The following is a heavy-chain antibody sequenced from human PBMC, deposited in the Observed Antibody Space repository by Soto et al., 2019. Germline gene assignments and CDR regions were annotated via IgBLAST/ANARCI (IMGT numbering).Heavy chain of an antibody. Sequence: QVQLVQSGAEVKKPGSSVKVSCKASGGTFSSYAISWVRQAPGQGLEWMGGIIPIFGTANYAQKFQGRVTITADESTSTAYMELSSLRSEDTVVYYCARDRPHYYASSGYYSLPFQHWGQGTLVTVSS. CDR1: GGTFSSYA. D-gene: IGHD3-22*01. J-gene: IGHJ1*01. CDR3: ARDRPHYYASSGYYSLPFQH. CDR2: IIPIFGTA. V-gene: IGHV1-69*01.